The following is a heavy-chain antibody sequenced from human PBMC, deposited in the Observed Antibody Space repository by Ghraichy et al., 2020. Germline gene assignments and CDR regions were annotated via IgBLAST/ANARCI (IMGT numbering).Heavy chain of an antibody. Sequence: GGSLRLSCATSGFTFTSYGVHWVRQAPGKGLEWVSTLWNDGRNKSYADSVKARFTISRDNAKNTLYLQMSSLRVEDTAVYYCARAAGWWVPSGFYYYGMDVWGQGTTVTVSS. CDR3: ARAAGWWVPSGFYYYGMDV. CDR1: GFTFTSYG. D-gene: IGHD2-15*01. J-gene: IGHJ6*02. CDR2: LWNDGRNK. V-gene: IGHV3-33*01.